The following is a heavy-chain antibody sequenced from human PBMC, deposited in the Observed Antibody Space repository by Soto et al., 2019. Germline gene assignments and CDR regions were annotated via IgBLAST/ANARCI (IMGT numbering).Heavy chain of an antibody. Sequence: QVQLVQSGAEVKKPGASVKVSCKTSGYTFTSYDSNWVRQATGQGLEWMGWMNPNSGNTGYAQKFQGRVTTTRNTSISTPYIELSSLRSEDTAVYYCASSGSGCYLYWGQGTLVTVSS. CDR3: ASSGSGCYLY. CDR2: MNPNSGNT. CDR1: GYTFTSYD. V-gene: IGHV1-8*01. D-gene: IGHD6-19*01. J-gene: IGHJ4*02.